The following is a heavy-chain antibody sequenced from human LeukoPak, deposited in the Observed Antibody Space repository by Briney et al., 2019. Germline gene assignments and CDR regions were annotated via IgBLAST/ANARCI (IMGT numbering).Heavy chain of an antibody. D-gene: IGHD5-24*01. Sequence: ASVKVSCKASGGTFSSYAISWVRQAPGQGLEWMGGIIPIFGTANYAQKFQGRVTITTDESTSTAYMELSSLRSEDTAVYYCARVGWLQLESWFDPWGQGTLVTVSS. CDR1: GGTFSSYA. J-gene: IGHJ5*02. CDR3: ARVGWLQLESWFDP. V-gene: IGHV1-69*05. CDR2: IIPIFGTA.